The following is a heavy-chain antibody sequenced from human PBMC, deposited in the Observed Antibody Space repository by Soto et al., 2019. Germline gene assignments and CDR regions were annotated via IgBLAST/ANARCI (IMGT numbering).Heavy chain of an antibody. CDR3: ARDQSIYGEPRFDY. J-gene: IGHJ4*02. Sequence: ASVKVSCKDSGFTFTGYYIHWVRQAPGQGLEWIGWIKSNDGDPKYAQKFQDRVTMTRDTSMNTVYMEISRLRSDDTAVYYCARDQSIYGEPRFDYWGQGTLVTVSS. CDR1: GFTFTGYY. D-gene: IGHD2-21*01. V-gene: IGHV1-2*02. CDR2: IKSNDGDP.